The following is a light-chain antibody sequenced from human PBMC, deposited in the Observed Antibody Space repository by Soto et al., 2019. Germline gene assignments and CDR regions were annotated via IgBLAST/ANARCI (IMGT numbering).Light chain of an antibody. J-gene: IGKJ2*01. V-gene: IGKV3-15*01. CDR1: QSVSSK. CDR3: QQYNNWPQT. Sequence: EIVMTQSPVTLSVSPGERATLSCRASQSVSSKLAWYQQKPGQAPRLLIYGASTRATGIPARCSGSGSGTEFTLSISILQSEDVAVYCCQQYNNWPQTFGQGTKLEIK. CDR2: GAS.